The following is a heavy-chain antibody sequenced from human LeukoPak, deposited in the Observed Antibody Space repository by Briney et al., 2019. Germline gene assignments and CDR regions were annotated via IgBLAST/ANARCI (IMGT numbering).Heavy chain of an antibody. CDR2: INPHSGDT. CDR1: GYNFIGYY. CDR3: VREFGQKYDATAFDI. V-gene: IGHV1-2*02. J-gene: IGHJ3*02. D-gene: IGHD3-16*01. Sequence: ASVKVSCKASGYNFIGYYMHWVRQAPGQGLEWMGWINPHSGDTNYAQLFQGRVTMTRDTSISTAYMELSRLRSDDTAVYYCVREFGQKYDATAFDIWGQGTMVTVSS.